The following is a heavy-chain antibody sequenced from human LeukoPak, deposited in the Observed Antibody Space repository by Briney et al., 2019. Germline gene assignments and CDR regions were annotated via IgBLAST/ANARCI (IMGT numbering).Heavy chain of an antibody. J-gene: IGHJ4*02. V-gene: IGHV3-7*04. CDR1: GFTFSNSW. Sequence: PGGSLRLSCAASGFTFSNSWMSWVRQAPGKGLEWVANIKEDGSEKYYVDSVKGRFTISRDNARNSLYLQMNSLRAEDTAVYYCARDFGYFWGQGTLVTVSS. CDR2: IKEDGSEK. CDR3: ARDFGYF. D-gene: IGHD3-10*01.